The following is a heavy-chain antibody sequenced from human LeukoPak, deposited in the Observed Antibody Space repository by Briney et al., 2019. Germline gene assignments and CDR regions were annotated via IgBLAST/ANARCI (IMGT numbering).Heavy chain of an antibody. Sequence: SETLSLTCTVSGGSIKGYHWSWIRQPPGKGLEWIGYIYSNEATEYKPSLKSRVTISADTSKNQSSLRLTSVTAADTAMYYCARRNDFDIWGQGTMVTVSS. CDR1: GGSIKGYH. V-gene: IGHV4-4*08. CDR2: IYSNEAT. J-gene: IGHJ3*02. CDR3: ARRNDFDI.